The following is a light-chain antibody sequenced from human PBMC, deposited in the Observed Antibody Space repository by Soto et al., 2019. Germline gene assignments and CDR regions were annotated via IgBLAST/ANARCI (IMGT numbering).Light chain of an antibody. V-gene: IGKV3-11*01. CDR2: DAS. J-gene: IGKJ4*01. CDR1: QSVSSY. CDR3: QQRSNWPLT. Sequence: EIVLTQSPATLSLSPGERATLSCRASQSVSSYLAWYQQKPGQAPRLLIYDASNRATGIPARFSGSGSGTDFTHTISSLEPEDFAVYYCQQRSNWPLTFGGGTKLDIK.